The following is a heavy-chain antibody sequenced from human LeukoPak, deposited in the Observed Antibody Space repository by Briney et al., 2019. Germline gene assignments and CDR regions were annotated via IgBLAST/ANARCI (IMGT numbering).Heavy chain of an antibody. CDR2: INHSGST. V-gene: IGHV4-34*01. CDR3: AAGGGGRAAPADFYI. J-gene: IGHJ3*02. CDR1: GGSFSGYY. Sequence: SETLSLTCAVYGGSFSGYYWSWIRQPPGKGLEWIGEINHSGSTNYNPSLKSRVTISVDTSKNQFSLKLSSVTAADTSVYYCAAGGGGRAAPADFYIWDQGAIITVSS. D-gene: IGHD6-13*01.